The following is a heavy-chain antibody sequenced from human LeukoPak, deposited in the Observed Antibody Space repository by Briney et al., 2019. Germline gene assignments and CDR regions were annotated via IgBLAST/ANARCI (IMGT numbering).Heavy chain of an antibody. CDR3: ARSLRGCSTSCYDAFDI. CDR1: GFTFSDYY. V-gene: IGHV3-11*01. Sequence: KPGGSLRLSCVASGFTFSDYYINWIRQAPGMGLEWIAYLSSGGSMIYYADSVKGRFAISRDNAKNSVYLQMNSLRAEDTAVYYCARSLRGCSTSCYDAFDIWGQGTMVTVSS. J-gene: IGHJ3*02. D-gene: IGHD2-2*01. CDR2: LSSGGSMI.